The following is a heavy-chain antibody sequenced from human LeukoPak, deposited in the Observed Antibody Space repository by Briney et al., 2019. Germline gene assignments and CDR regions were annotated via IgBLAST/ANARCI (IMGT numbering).Heavy chain of an antibody. V-gene: IGHV3-53*01. Sequence: GGSLRLSCAASGFSVSSSYMSWVRQAPGKGLEWGSVIYSGGSTYYADSVKGRFTISRDNSKNTLYLQMNSLRADDTAVYYCARDRFDCSSATCPYYFDSWGQGTLVTVSS. J-gene: IGHJ4*02. CDR3: ARDRFDCSSATCPYYFDS. CDR2: IYSGGST. D-gene: IGHD2-2*01. CDR1: GFSVSSSY.